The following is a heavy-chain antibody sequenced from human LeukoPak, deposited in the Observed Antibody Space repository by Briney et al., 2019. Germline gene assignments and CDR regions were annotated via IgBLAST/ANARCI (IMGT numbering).Heavy chain of an antibody. CDR3: ARSLDSSGYYYVSILVY. V-gene: IGHV1-18*01. CDR2: ISAYNGRT. CDR1: GYTFTNYG. J-gene: IGHJ4*02. D-gene: IGHD3-22*01. Sequence: ASVKVSCKASGYTFTNYGITWVRQAPGQGLEWMGWISAYNGRTNYAQKLQGRVTMTTETSTNTAYMELRSLRSDDTAVYYCARSLDSSGYYYVSILVYWGQGTLVTVSS.